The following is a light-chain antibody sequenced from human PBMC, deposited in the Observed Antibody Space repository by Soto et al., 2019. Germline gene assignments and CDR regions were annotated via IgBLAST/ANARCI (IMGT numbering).Light chain of an antibody. CDR2: DVS. J-gene: IGLJ2*01. Sequence: QSALTQPTSVSGSPGQSITISCTGTSRYVGGYNYVSWYQQHPGKAPKLMIYDVSNRPSGVSNRFSGSKSGNTASLTLSGRQAEDEADYYCSSYTSSSTPVVFGGGTQLTVL. CDR3: SSYTSSSTPVV. CDR1: SRYVGGYNY. V-gene: IGLV2-14*01.